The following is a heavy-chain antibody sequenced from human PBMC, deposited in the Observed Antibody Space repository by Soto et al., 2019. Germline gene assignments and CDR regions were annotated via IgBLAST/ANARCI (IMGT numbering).Heavy chain of an antibody. CDR1: GYSFTSYW. Sequence: GESLKISCKGSGYSFTSYWIGWVRQMPGKGLEWMGIIYPGDSDTRYSPSFQGQFTISADKSISTAYLQWSSLKSSDTAMYYCARLLCFSIFMVLGVIISYYYGMDVWGQGTTITVSS. CDR3: ARLLCFSIFMVLGVIISYYYGMDV. J-gene: IGHJ6*02. D-gene: IGHD3-10*01. CDR2: IYPGDSDT. V-gene: IGHV5-51*01.